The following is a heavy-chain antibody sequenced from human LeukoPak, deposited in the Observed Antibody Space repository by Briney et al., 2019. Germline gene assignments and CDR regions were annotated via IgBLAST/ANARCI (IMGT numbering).Heavy chain of an antibody. J-gene: IGHJ4*02. CDR3: ARAGTCSSTSCDGGIEY. CDR2: ISTTSTYI. V-gene: IGHV3-21*06. CDR1: GFAFSNYN. Sequence: GGSLRLSCAASGFAFSNYNMKWVRQAPGKGLEWVPFISTTSTYIYYADSVKGRFTVSRDNSKNLLYLQMDSQRVEDTAVYYCARAGTCSSTSCDGGIEYWGQGTLVTVSS. D-gene: IGHD2-2*01.